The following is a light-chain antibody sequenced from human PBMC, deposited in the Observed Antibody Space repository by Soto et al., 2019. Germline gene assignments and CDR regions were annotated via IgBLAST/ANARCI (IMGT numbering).Light chain of an antibody. J-gene: IGKJ1*01. V-gene: IGKV3D-20*01. CDR3: QQYGSSPTT. CDR2: DAS. Sequence: EIVLTQSPATLSLSPGERATLSCGASQSVSSSSLAWYQQKPGLAPRLLIYDASSRATGIPDRFSGSWSGTDFTLTISRLEPEDFAVYYCQQYGSSPTTFGQGTKFDIQ. CDR1: QSVSSSS.